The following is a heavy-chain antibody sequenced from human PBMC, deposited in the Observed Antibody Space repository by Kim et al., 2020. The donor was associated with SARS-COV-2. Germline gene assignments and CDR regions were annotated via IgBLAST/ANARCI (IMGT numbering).Heavy chain of an antibody. CDR2: ISGSGDTT. J-gene: IGHJ5*02. Sequence: GGSLRLSCVASGFTFKNYAMVWIRQVPGKGLEWVSAISGSGDTTYYRDSVKGRFTMSRDNSQSTLYVQMNSLRAEDTAVYFCAKDIGDYITGCYFNSFGPWGEGTLVSVSS. D-gene: IGHD3-10*01. CDR1: GFTFKNYA. CDR3: AKDIGDYITGCYFNSFGP. V-gene: IGHV3-23*01.